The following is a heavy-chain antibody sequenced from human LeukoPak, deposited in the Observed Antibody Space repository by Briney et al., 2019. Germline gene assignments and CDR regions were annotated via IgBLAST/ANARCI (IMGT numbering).Heavy chain of an antibody. CDR2: INPNSGGT. J-gene: IGHJ6*04. CDR3: ARAESGYDYLGYYGMDV. CDR1: GYTFTGYY. V-gene: IGHV1-2*04. Sequence: ASVKVSSKASGYTFTGYYMHWVRQAPGQGLEWMGWINPNSGGTNYAQKFQGWVTMTRDTSISTAYMELSRLRSDDTAVYYCARAESGYDYLGYYGMDVWGKGTTVTVSS. D-gene: IGHD5-12*01.